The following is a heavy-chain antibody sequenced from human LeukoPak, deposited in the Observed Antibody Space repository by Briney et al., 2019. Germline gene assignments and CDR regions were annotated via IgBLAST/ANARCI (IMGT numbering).Heavy chain of an antibody. CDR1: GFTFSSYA. Sequence: GGSLRLSCAASGFTFSSYAMSWVRQAPGKGLEWVSAISGSGGSTYYADSVKGRFTISRDNSKNTLYLQMNSLRAEDTAVYYCAKDRDRVTMVRGPAEYYYGMDVWGQGTTVTVSS. CDR3: AKDRDRVTMVRGPAEYYYGMDV. D-gene: IGHD3-10*01. J-gene: IGHJ6*02. CDR2: ISGSGGST. V-gene: IGHV3-23*01.